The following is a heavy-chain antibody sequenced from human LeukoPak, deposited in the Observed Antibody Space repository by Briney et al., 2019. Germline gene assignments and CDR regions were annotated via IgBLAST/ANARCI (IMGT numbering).Heavy chain of an antibody. J-gene: IGHJ4*02. Sequence: SETLSLTCTVSGGSISYYWSWIRQPPGKGLEWIGYIYYSGSTNYNPSLKSRVTISVDTSKNQFSLKLSSATAADTAVYYCARATSDGSGYYYFDYWGQGTLVTVSS. CDR3: ARATSDGSGYYYFDY. CDR2: IYYSGST. V-gene: IGHV4-59*01. CDR1: GGSISYY. D-gene: IGHD3-22*01.